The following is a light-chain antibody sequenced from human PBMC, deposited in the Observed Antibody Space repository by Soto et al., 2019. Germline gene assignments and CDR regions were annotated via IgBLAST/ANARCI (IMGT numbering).Light chain of an antibody. CDR2: AAS. Sequence: DIELTQSPAFLSASVGDRVTITCRASQAISRYLAWYQQKAGKAPNLLIYAASTLQKGVPSRFSGSGSGTDVTLTISSLQPAYFAAYYCQQLNTYPLLTFGPGTEVDI. V-gene: IGKV1-9*01. CDR1: QAISRY. J-gene: IGKJ3*01. CDR3: QQLNTYPLLT.